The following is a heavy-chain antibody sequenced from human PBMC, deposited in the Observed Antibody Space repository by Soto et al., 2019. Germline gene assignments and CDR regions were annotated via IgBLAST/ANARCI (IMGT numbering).Heavy chain of an antibody. D-gene: IGHD5-12*01. CDR3: ARGGRASGYDFYYYGMDV. CDR2: ISSSGTYT. V-gene: IGHV3-21*01. Sequence: GGSLRLSCAASGFTFNTYSMNWVRQAPGKGLEWASSISSSGTYTYYSDSLKGRITISRDNANNSLYLQMNSLTAEDTAIYFCARGGRASGYDFYYYGMDVWGQGTKVTVSS. CDR1: GFTFNTYS. J-gene: IGHJ6*02.